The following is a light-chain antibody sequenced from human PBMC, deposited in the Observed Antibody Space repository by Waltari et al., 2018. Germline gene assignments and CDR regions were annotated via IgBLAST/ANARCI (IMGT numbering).Light chain of an antibody. J-gene: IGKJ5*01. CDR3: QQCKSYPIT. CDR2: AAS. CDR1: QDISNS. Sequence: DIQMTQSPSSLSASVGDRVTITCRASQDISNSLAWFQQKPGKDPKSLIYAASSLQSGVPAKFSGSGSGTDFTLTISSLQPEDFATYYCQQCKSYPITFGQGTRLEI. V-gene: IGKV1-16*02.